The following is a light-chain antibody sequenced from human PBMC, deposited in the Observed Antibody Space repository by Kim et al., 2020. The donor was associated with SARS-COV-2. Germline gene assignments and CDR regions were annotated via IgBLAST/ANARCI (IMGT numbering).Light chain of an antibody. CDR2: DDS. CDR1: SSDVGGHNY. CDR3: SSSTSSSPLV. V-gene: IGLV2-14*03. J-gene: IGLJ3*02. Sequence: GQSIVTSCTVSSSDVGGHNYAASYHQHPGNAANRMIYDDSNRPSGVSNRFSCCKSGNTASLTISGLQADDEADYYCSSSTSSSPLVFGGGTQLTVL.